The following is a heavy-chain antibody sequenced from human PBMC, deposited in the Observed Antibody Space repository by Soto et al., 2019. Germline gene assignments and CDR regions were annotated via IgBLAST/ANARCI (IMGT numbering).Heavy chain of an antibody. CDR3: AKDDSSSWSSLDY. CDR2: ISYDGSNK. Sequence: QVQLVESGGGVVQPGRSLRLSCAASGFTFSSYGMHWVRQAPGKGLEWVAVISYDGSNKYYADSVKGRFTISRDNSKHTLYLKMNSLRAEDTAVYYCAKDDSSSWSSLDYWGQGTLVTVSS. CDR1: GFTFSSYG. D-gene: IGHD6-13*01. J-gene: IGHJ4*02. V-gene: IGHV3-30*18.